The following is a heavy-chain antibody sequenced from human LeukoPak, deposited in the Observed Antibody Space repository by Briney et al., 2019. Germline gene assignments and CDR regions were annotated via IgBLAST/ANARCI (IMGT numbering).Heavy chain of an antibody. CDR1: GGSFSSATYY. J-gene: IGHJ4*02. D-gene: IGHD7-27*01. CDR2: TYYSGNT. Sequence: PSQTLSLTCTVSGGSFSSATYYWTWFRQHPGTGLEWIGYTYYSGNTHYNPSLKSRLTISVDTSKNQFSLNLTSLTAADTAVYFCARGTLGSAGRYFDYWGQGALVTVSS. CDR3: ARGTLGSAGRYFDY. V-gene: IGHV4-31*03.